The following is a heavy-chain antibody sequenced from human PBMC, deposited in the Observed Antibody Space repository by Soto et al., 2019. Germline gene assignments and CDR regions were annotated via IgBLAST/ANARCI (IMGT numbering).Heavy chain of an antibody. D-gene: IGHD5-18*01. CDR3: ARDTTY. CDR1: GGTFGTYT. Sequence: QVQLVQSGAEVKKPGSSVKVSCKASGGTFGTYTISWVRQAPGQGLEWMGRIIPYLDITDYAQKFQGRCPIAADKSTTTAYMELNRLRSEDPAVYFCARDTTYWGQGTLVTVSS. J-gene: IGHJ4*02. CDR2: IIPYLDIT. V-gene: IGHV1-69*02.